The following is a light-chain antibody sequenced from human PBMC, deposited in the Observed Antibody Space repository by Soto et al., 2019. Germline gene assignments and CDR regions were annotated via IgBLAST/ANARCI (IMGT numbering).Light chain of an antibody. V-gene: IGLV2-23*03. J-gene: IGLJ1*01. Sequence: QSALTQPASVSGSPGQSITISCTGTSSDVGSYSLVSWYQQHPDKAPKVMIYEGSKRPSEVSNRFSGSKSGNTASLTISGLQAEDEADYYCCSYAGGSNFGFGTGTKLTVL. CDR1: SSDVGSYSL. CDR3: CSYAGGSNFG. CDR2: EGS.